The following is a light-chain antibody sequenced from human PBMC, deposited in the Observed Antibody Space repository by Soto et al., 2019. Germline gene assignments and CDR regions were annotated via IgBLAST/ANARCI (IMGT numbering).Light chain of an antibody. Sequence: EMVLTQSPGTLSFSPGERATLSCRASQSVSSSYLAWYQQKPCQAPRLLIYGASSKDTGIPDRFSGSGAVTGFTLTIRSLENDDFAVYYCQQYGSSPRTFGQGTTVAI. J-gene: IGKJ1*01. CDR2: GAS. CDR1: QSVSSSY. V-gene: IGKV3-20*01. CDR3: QQYGSSPRT.